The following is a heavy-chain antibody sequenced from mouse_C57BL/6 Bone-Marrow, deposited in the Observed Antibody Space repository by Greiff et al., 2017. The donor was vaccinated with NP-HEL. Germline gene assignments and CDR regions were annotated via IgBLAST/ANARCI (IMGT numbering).Heavy chain of an antibody. CDR3: TTHHPPWYGYDDWFAY. D-gene: IGHD2-2*01. Sequence: EVQLQQSGAELVRPGASVKLSCTASGFNIKDDYMHWVKQRPEQGLEWTGWIDPENGDTEYASKFQGKATITADTSSNPAYLQLSSLTSEDTAVYYCTTHHPPWYGYDDWFAYWGQGTLVTVSA. J-gene: IGHJ3*01. CDR2: IDPENGDT. CDR1: GFNIKDDY. V-gene: IGHV14-4*01.